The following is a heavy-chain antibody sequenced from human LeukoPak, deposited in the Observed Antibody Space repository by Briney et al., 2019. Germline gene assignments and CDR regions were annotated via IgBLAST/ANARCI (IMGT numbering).Heavy chain of an antibody. CDR1: GGTFSSYA. D-gene: IGHD4-17*01. V-gene: IGHV1-69*01. CDR3: ARVHPRAPTVTTYYFDY. J-gene: IGHJ4*02. Sequence: GSSVKVSCKASGGTFSSYAISWVRQAPGQGLEWMGGIIPIFGTANYAQKFQGRVTITADESTSTAYMELSSLRSEDTAVYCCARVHPRAPTVTTYYFDYWGQGTLVTVSS. CDR2: IIPIFGTA.